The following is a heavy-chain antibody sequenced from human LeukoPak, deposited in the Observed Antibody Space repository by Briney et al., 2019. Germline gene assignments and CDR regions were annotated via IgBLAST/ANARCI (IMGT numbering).Heavy chain of an antibody. D-gene: IGHD3-10*01. V-gene: IGHV3-21*01. Sequence: GGSLRLSCAASGFTFSSYSMNWVRQAPGKGLEWVSSISTSSSYIYYADSVKGRFTISRDNAKNSLYLQMNSLRAEDTAVYYCARVSGTFGELYWGQGTLVTVSS. CDR1: GFTFSSYS. J-gene: IGHJ4*02. CDR3: ARVSGTFGELY. CDR2: ISTSSSYI.